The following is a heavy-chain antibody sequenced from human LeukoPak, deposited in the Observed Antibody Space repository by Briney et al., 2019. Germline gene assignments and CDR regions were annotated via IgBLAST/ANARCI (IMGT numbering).Heavy chain of an antibody. CDR1: GFTFDDYA. CDR2: ISWNSGSI. D-gene: IGHD6-6*01. V-gene: IGHV3-9*01. J-gene: IGHJ3*02. Sequence: GGSLRLSCAASGFTFDDYAMHWVRQAPGKGLEWVSGISWNSGSIGYADSVKGRFTISGDNAKNSLYLQMNSLRAEDTALYYCAKDSIAALEWAFDIWGQGTMVTVSS. CDR3: AKDSIAALEWAFDI.